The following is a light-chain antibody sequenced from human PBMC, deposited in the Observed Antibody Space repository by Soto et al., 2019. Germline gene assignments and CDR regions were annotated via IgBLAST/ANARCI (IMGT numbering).Light chain of an antibody. Sequence: QSVLTQPASVSGSPGQSITISCTGTSSDVGGYNFVSWYQQHPGKAPKVIIYEVNNRPSGVSNRFSGSKSGNTASLTISGLQAEDEADYYCSSYTSDTSPYVVFGGGTKLTVL. CDR1: SSDVGGYNF. CDR2: EVN. V-gene: IGLV2-14*01. CDR3: SSYTSDTSPYVV. J-gene: IGLJ2*01.